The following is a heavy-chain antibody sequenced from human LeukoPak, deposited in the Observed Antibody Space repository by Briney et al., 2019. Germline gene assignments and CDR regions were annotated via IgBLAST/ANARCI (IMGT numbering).Heavy chain of an antibody. Sequence: KSSETLSLTCAVYGGSFSGYYWSWIRQPPGKGLEWIGEINHSGSTNYNPSLKSRVTISVDTSKNQFSLKLSSVTAADTAVYYRANNYYDSSGYYFSTWGQGTLVTVSS. V-gene: IGHV4-34*01. CDR1: GGSFSGYY. CDR2: INHSGST. CDR3: ANNYYDSSGYYFST. D-gene: IGHD3-22*01. J-gene: IGHJ5*02.